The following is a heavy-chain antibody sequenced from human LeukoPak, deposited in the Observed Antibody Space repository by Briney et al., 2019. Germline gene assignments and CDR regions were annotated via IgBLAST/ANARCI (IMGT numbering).Heavy chain of an antibody. CDR3: ARDTVRASLFDF. Sequence: GGSLRLSCAASEFTFSTSGMNWVRQAPGKGLAWVSYISSSSSTIYYADSVKGRFTISRDNAKNSLYLQMNSLRDEDTAVYYCARDTVRASLFDFWSPGTPFTVSS. CDR2: ISSSSSTI. D-gene: IGHD1-26*01. CDR1: EFTFSTSG. V-gene: IGHV3-48*02. J-gene: IGHJ4*03.